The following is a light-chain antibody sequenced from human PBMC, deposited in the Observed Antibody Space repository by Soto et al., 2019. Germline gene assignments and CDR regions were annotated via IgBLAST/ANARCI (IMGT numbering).Light chain of an antibody. CDR1: QGISSY. CDR3: QQLNSYPLS. Sequence: DIQLTQSPSFLSASVGDRVTITCRASQGISSYLAWYQQKPGKAPKLLIYAASTLQSGVPSRFSGSGSGTEFPLTISSLQPEDFATYSCQQLNSYPLSFGPGTKVDIK. J-gene: IGKJ3*01. V-gene: IGKV1-9*01. CDR2: AAS.